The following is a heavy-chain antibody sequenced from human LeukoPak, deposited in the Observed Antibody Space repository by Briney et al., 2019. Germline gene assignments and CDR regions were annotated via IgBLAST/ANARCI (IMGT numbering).Heavy chain of an antibody. Sequence: ASVKVSCKASGYTFTSYYMHWVRRAPGQGLEWMGIINPSGGSTSYAQKFQGRVTMTRDTSTSTVYMELSSLRSEDTAVYYCAREGGDCSGGSCSEYFQHWGQGTLVTVSS. J-gene: IGHJ1*01. V-gene: IGHV1-46*01. CDR2: INPSGGST. CDR3: AREGGDCSGGSCSEYFQH. D-gene: IGHD2-15*01. CDR1: GYTFTSYY.